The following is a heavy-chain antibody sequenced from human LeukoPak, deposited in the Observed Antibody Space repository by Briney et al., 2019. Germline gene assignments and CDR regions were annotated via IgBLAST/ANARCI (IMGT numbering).Heavy chain of an antibody. CDR1: GFTFSSYG. D-gene: IGHD6-13*01. V-gene: IGHV3-30*18. Sequence: PGGSQRLSCAASGFTFSSYGMHWVRQAPGKGLEWVAVISYDGSNKYYADSVKGRFTISRDNSKNTLSLQVNSLRADDTAVYYCAKSGLAAAGQRGYFDYWGQGTLVTVSS. CDR2: ISYDGSNK. CDR3: AKSGLAAAGQRGYFDY. J-gene: IGHJ4*02.